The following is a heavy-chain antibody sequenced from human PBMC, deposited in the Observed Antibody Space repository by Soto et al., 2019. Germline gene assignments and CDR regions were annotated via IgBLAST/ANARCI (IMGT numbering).Heavy chain of an antibody. CDR2: IYYSRST. CDR3: ARLFDDSSGYYPYFDY. V-gene: IGHV4-39*01. D-gene: IGHD3-22*01. Sequence: PSETLSLTCTVSGGSISSSSYYWGWIRQPPGKGLEWSGSIYYSRSTYYNPSLKSRVTISVDTSKNQFSLKLSSVTAADTAVYYCARLFDDSSGYYPYFDYWGQGTLVTVSS. CDR1: GGSISSSSYY. J-gene: IGHJ4*02.